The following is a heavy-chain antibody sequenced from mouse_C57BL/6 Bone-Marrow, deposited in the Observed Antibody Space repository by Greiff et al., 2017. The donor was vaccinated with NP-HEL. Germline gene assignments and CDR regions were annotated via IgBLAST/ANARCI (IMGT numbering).Heavy chain of an antibody. V-gene: IGHV5-9-1*02. J-gene: IGHJ3*01. CDR1: GFTFSSYA. Sequence: EVKVVESGEGLVKPGGSLKLSCAASGFTFSSYAMSWVRQTPEKRLEWVAYISSGGDYIYYADTVKGRFTISRDNARNTLYLQMSSLKSEDTAMYYCTRGKLLRSFAYWGQGTLVTVSA. D-gene: IGHD1-1*01. CDR3: TRGKLLRSFAY. CDR2: ISSGGDYI.